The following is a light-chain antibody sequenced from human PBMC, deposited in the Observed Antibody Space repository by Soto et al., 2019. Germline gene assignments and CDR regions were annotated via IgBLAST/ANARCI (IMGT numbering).Light chain of an antibody. J-gene: IGKJ5*01. Sequence: EIVLTQSPGTLSLSPGEGSTLSCSSIQSVSSSYIAWYQQRPGQTPSLLIYGASTRATGIPDRFSGSGSGTDFTLTISRLEPEDFAVYYCQHFGGSLPVTFGQGTRLEIK. V-gene: IGKV3-20*01. CDR3: QHFGGSLPVT. CDR2: GAS. CDR1: QSVSSSY.